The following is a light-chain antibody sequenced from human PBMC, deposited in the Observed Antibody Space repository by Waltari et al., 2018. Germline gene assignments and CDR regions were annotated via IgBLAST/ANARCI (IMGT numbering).Light chain of an antibody. Sequence: SVLPHPPSVSGAPGQRVPISATGSTSNIRAGQAVHWYQQLPRTTPKLLIYGISKRPSGVPDRFSGSTSGTSASLAITGLQAEDEADYYCQSYDSSLSGSGVFGGGTKLTVL. CDR1: TSNIRAGQA. V-gene: IGLV1-40*01. CDR3: QSYDSSLSGSGV. CDR2: GIS. J-gene: IGLJ3*02.